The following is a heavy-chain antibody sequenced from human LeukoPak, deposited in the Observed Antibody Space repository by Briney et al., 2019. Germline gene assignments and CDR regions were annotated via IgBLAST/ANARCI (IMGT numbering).Heavy chain of an antibody. CDR3: ARHLSPPTVFDY. CDR1: GGSFSGYY. D-gene: IGHD2/OR15-2a*01. CDR2: INHSGST. J-gene: IGHJ4*02. V-gene: IGHV4-34*01. Sequence: KPSETLSLTCAVYGGSFSGYYWSWIRQPPGKGLEWIGEINHSGSTNYNPSLKSRVTISVDTSKNQFSLKLSSVTAADTAVYYCARHLSPPTVFDYWGQGTLVTVSS.